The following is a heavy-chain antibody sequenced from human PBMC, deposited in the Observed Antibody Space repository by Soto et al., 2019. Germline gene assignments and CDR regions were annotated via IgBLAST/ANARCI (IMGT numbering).Heavy chain of an antibody. D-gene: IGHD3-16*02. CDR1: GFSISSGYYY. V-gene: IGHV4-30-4*08. CDR2: IYYSGNT. J-gene: IGHJ6*02. CDR3: ASSWLYVLEX. Sequence: TLSLTCAVSGFSISSGYYYWSWIRQHPGKGMESIGNIYYSGNTYYNPSIKRRLIIPKDPSKNQFSLKVGSVTAAETVGDNCASSWLYVLEXRGQGTPVPLS.